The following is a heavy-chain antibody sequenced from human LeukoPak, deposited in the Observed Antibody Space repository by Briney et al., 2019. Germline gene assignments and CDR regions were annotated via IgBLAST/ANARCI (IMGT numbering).Heavy chain of an antibody. V-gene: IGHV3-74*01. CDR3: AREIVEVAPEAAFDI. Sequence: GGSLRLSCAASGFTFSSYWMHWVRQAPGKGLVWVSRINSDGSSTSYADSVKGRFTISRDNAKNTLYLQMNSLRAEDTAVYYCAREIVEVAPEAAFDIWGQGTMVTVSS. D-gene: IGHD5-24*01. CDR1: GFTFSSYW. CDR2: INSDGSST. J-gene: IGHJ3*02.